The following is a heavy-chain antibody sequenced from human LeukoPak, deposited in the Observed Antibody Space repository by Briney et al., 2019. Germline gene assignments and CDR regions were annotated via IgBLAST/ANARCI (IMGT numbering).Heavy chain of an antibody. CDR1: GGSISSGSYY. D-gene: IGHD5-18*01. J-gene: IGHJ3*02. CDR3: ARAAEWLPPADAFDI. Sequence: SQTLSLTCTVSGGSISSGSYYWSWIRQPAGKGLEWIGRIYTSGSTNYNPSLKSRATISVDTSKNQFSLKLSSVTAADTAVYYCARAAEWLPPADAFDIWGQGTMVTVSS. CDR2: IYTSGST. V-gene: IGHV4-61*02.